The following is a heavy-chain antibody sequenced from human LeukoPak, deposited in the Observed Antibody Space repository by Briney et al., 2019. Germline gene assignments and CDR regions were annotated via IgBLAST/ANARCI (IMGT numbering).Heavy chain of an antibody. V-gene: IGHV1-8*01. CDR1: GYTFTSYD. Sequence: ASVKVSCKASGYTFTSYDINWVRQATGPGLEWMGWMNPNSGNTGYAQKFQGRVTMTRNTSISTAYMELSSLRSEDTAVYYCARVKMKKGTHFDYWGQGTLVTVSS. CDR2: MNPNSGNT. CDR3: ARVKMKKGTHFDY. J-gene: IGHJ4*02. D-gene: IGHD1-7*01.